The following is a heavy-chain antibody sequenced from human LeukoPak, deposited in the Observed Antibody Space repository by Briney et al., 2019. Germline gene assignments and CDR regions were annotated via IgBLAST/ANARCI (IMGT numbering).Heavy chain of an antibody. CDR2: INHSGST. CDR3: ARAEYSNYETFDY. CDR1: GGSFSGYY. J-gene: IGHJ4*02. V-gene: IGHV4-34*01. Sequence: PSETLSLTCAVYGGSFSGYYWSWIRQPPGKGLEWIGEINHSGSTNYNPSLKSRVTISVDTSKNQFSLKLSSVTAADTAVYYCARAEYSNYETFDYWGQGTLVTVSS. D-gene: IGHD4-11*01.